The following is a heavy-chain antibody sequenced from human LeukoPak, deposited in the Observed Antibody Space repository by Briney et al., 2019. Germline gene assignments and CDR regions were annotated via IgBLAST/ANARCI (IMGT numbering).Heavy chain of an antibody. CDR2: IRSDGSDK. CDR3: AKTYGNSWYFDY. CDR1: GFTFSAYG. V-gene: IGHV3-30*02. Sequence: GGSLRLSCAASGFTFSAYGMHWVRQAPGKGLEWVAFIRSDGSDKQYGDSVKGRFTISRDNSKNTLFLQMNSLRAEDTAVYYCAKTYGNSWYFDYWGQGTLVTVSS. D-gene: IGHD6-13*01. J-gene: IGHJ4*02.